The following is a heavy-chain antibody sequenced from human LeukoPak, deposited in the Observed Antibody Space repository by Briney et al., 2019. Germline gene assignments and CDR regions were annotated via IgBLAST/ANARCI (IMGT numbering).Heavy chain of an antibody. D-gene: IGHD6-13*01. CDR1: GYTFTDYD. Sequence: ASVKVSCKASGYTFTDYDIDWVRQATGQGLEWMGWMNPSNGNTGYAQKFQGRVTITRNTSISTVYMELSSLRSEDTAVYYCAREGGQQLVEFGYWGQGTLVTVSS. V-gene: IGHV1-8*03. CDR2: MNPSNGNT. CDR3: AREGGQQLVEFGY. J-gene: IGHJ4*02.